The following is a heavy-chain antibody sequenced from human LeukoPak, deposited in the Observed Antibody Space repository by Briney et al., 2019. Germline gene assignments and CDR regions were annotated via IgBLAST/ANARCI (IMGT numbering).Heavy chain of an antibody. D-gene: IGHD6-13*01. CDR2: ISSSGSTI. J-gene: IGHJ4*02. V-gene: IGHV3-11*04. CDR3: ASSRGSWPDYFDY. Sequence: GGSLRLSCAASGFTFSKAWMSWVRQAPGKGLEWVSYISSSGSTIYYADSVKGRFTISRDNAKNSLYLQMNSLRAEDTAVYYCASSRGSWPDYFDYWGQGTLVTVSS. CDR1: GFTFSKAW.